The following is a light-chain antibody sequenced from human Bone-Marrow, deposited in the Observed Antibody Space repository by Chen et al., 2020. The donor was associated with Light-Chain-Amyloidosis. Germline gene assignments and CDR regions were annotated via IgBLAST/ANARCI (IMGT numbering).Light chain of an antibody. J-gene: IGKJ2*01. Sequence: DIQMTQSPSTLSASVGDRVTITCRATESVSTYLAWYQQKPGKAPRLLIYKASALEDWVPSRFSGRGSVTEFTLAISRLQPDDSATYYCQHYKTSPYTFGPATKLE. CDR1: ESVSTY. V-gene: IGKV1-5*03. CDR3: QHYKTSPYT. CDR2: KAS.